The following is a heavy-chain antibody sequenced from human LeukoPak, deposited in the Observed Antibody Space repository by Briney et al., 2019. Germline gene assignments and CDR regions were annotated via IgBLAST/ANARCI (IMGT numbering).Heavy chain of an antibody. D-gene: IGHD5-24*01. CDR2: IYPGDSES. CDR3: ARRGRDGYMGAFDM. J-gene: IGHJ3*02. Sequence: GESLKISCKGSGYSFTNYWIGWVHQMPGKGLEWMGIIYPGDSESRYSPSFEGHVTISADKSISTAYLQWSSLKASDTAMYYCARRGRDGYMGAFDMWGQGTMVTVSS. V-gene: IGHV5-51*07. CDR1: GYSFTNYW.